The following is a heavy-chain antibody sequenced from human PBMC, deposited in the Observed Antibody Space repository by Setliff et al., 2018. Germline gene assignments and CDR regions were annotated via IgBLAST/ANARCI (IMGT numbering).Heavy chain of an antibody. D-gene: IGHD2-21*01. CDR1: GASLSSGSYY. Sequence: SETLSLTCTVSGASLSSGSYYWSWIRQSAGKGLEWMGRIYTSGATTYSPSLKSRFSISADTSKNLFSLRLKSVTAADTAVYYCAKEYVVNSFVSKSHQHYGLDVWGQGTTVTVSS. J-gene: IGHJ6*02. CDR3: AKEYVVNSFVSKSHQHYGLDV. CDR2: IYTSGAT. V-gene: IGHV4-61*02.